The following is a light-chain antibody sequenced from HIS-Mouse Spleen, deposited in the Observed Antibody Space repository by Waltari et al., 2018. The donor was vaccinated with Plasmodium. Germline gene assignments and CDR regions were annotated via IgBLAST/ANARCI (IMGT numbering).Light chain of an antibody. CDR3: QQSYSTQWT. Sequence: DIQMTQSPSSLSASVGDRVTITCRASQSISSYLNWYQQKPGKAPKLLIYAASSLQSGVQSRVSGRGSGTDFTLTISSLQTEDFATYYCQQSYSTQWTFGQGTKVEIK. CDR2: AAS. V-gene: IGKV1-39*01. CDR1: QSISSY. J-gene: IGKJ1*01.